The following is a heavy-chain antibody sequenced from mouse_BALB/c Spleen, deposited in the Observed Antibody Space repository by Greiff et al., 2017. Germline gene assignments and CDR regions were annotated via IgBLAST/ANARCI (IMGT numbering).Heavy chain of an antibody. CDR2: INPYNGDT. J-gene: IGHJ2*01. V-gene: IGHV1-20*02. Sequence: VQLQQSGPELVKPGASVKISCKASGYSFTGYFMNWVMQSHGKSLEWIGRINPYNGDTFYNQKFKGKATLTVDKSSSTAHMELRSLASEDSAVYYCARSGGKGFDYWGQGTTLTVSS. D-gene: IGHD1-3*01. CDR3: ARSGGKGFDY. CDR1: GYSFTGYF.